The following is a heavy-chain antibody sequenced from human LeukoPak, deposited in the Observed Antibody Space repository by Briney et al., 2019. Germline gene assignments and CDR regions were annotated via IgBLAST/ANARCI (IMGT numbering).Heavy chain of an antibody. CDR1: GYTFTGYY. D-gene: IGHD3-22*01. Sequence: ASVKVSCKASGYTFTGYYMHWVRQAPGQGLEWMGWINPNSGGTNYAQKFQGRVTMTRDTSISTAYMELSRLRSDDTAVYYCARDVGYYYDSSGYQNWFDPWGQGTLVTVSS. CDR3: ARDVGYYYDSSGYQNWFDP. V-gene: IGHV1-2*02. J-gene: IGHJ5*02. CDR2: INPNSGGT.